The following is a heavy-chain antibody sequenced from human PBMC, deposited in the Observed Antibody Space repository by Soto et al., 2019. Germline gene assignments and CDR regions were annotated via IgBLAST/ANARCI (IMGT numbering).Heavy chain of an antibody. J-gene: IGHJ5*02. Sequence: PGESLKISCTGFGYTFTTFWIGWVRQMPGGGLEWIGIIYPGDSDARYSPSFQGQVTMSVDKSITTAYLQWSSLKASDSAMYYCARGYCTASICDPWFDPWGQGTLVTVS. CDR2: IYPGDSDA. V-gene: IGHV5-51*01. CDR3: ARGYCTASICDPWFDP. CDR1: GYTFTTFW. D-gene: IGHD2-8*02.